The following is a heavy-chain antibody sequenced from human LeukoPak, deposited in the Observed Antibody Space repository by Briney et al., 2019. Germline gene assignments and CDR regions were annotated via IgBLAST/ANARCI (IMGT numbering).Heavy chain of an antibody. J-gene: IGHJ4*02. CDR1: GFKFSIYW. D-gene: IGHD1-1*01. CDR2: IQEDGSEK. V-gene: IGHV3-7*01. Sequence: GGSLRLSCAGSGFKFSIYWMTWIRQAPGKGLEWVASIQEDGSEKHYVDSVKGRFTMSRDNAKTTLSLQMNSLRAEDTAVYYCARDRVPYGSDGAVGYFFDYWGQGALVTVSS. CDR3: ARDRVPYGSDGAVGYFFDY.